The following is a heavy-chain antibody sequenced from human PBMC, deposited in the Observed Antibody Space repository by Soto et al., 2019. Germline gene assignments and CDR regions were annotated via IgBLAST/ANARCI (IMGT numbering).Heavy chain of an antibody. V-gene: IGHV3-9*01. Sequence: VQLVESGGGLVQPGGSLRLSCAASGFTFDDYAMHWVRQAPGKGLEWVSSIYWNSGTIEYAYSVTGLFTISRDKAKNSLYLQMNSLRPEDTAFYYCAKENSFTTSYFAHWGQGTLVTVSS. CDR1: GFTFDDYA. D-gene: IGHD1-1*01. CDR3: AKENSFTTSYFAH. CDR2: IYWNSGTI. J-gene: IGHJ4*02.